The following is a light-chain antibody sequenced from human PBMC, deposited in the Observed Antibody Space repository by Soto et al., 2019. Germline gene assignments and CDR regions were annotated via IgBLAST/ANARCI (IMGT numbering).Light chain of an antibody. V-gene: IGLV1-40*01. CDR2: GNS. J-gene: IGLJ2*01. CDR1: SSNIGAGYD. Sequence: QSVLTQPPSVSGAPGQRVTISCTGSSSNIGAGYDVNWYQQLPGTAPKLLIYGNSNRPSGVPDRFSGSKSGTSASLAITWLQAEDEAYYYGQSYDSSLSAVGFGGGTKLTVL. CDR3: QSYDSSLSAVG.